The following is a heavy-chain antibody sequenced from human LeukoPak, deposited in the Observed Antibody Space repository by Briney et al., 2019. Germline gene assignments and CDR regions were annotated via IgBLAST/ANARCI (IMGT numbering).Heavy chain of an antibody. Sequence: PGGSLRLSCAASGFTLSSYAMSWVRQAPGRGLEWVSAIRGRGGSTYYADSVKGLFTISRDSSKNTLYLQMNSLRAEDKAVYYCAKTSVDSSSWYEDAFDIWGQGTMVTVSS. D-gene: IGHD6-13*01. V-gene: IGHV3-23*01. CDR1: GFTLSSYA. CDR2: IRGRGGST. J-gene: IGHJ3*02. CDR3: AKTSVDSSSWYEDAFDI.